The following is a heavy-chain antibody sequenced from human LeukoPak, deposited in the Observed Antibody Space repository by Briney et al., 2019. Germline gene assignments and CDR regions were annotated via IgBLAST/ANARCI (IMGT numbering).Heavy chain of an antibody. CDR1: GFTFSSYW. Sequence: AGGSLRLSCAASGFTFSSYWMSWVRQAPGKGLEWVANIKQDGSGKYYVDSVKGRFTISRDNAKNSLYLQMNSLRAEDTAVYYCARVSPNTVTTLHYFDYWGQGTLVTVSS. CDR3: ARVSPNTVTTLHYFDY. D-gene: IGHD4-17*01. J-gene: IGHJ4*02. CDR2: IKQDGSGK. V-gene: IGHV3-7*01.